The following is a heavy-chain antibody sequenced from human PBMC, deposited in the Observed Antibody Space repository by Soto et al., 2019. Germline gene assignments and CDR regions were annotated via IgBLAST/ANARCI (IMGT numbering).Heavy chain of an antibody. J-gene: IGHJ4*02. D-gene: IGHD5-18*01. Sequence: QVQLVESGGGLVKPGGSLRLSCAASGFTFSNFYMTWIRQAPGKGLECVSYISSSSSYTNYADSVKGRFTISRDNAKKSLYLQMNSLRAEDTAVYYCASGYRPGYIDYWGQGTLVTVSS. CDR1: GFTFSNFY. CDR2: ISSSSSYT. CDR3: ASGYRPGYIDY. V-gene: IGHV3-11*06.